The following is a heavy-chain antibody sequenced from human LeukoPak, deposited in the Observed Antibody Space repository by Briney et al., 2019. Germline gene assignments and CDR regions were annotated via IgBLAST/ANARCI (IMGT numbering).Heavy chain of an antibody. J-gene: IGHJ3*02. V-gene: IGHV3-48*01. D-gene: IGHD4-17*01. CDR2: ISSSSSNM. Sequence: PGGSLRLSSAASGFTFSTYSMNWVRQAPGKGLDWVSYISSSSSNMYYADSVKGRFTTSRDNAKNSLYMQMNNLRAEDTAVYYCVRNDGDNAFDIWGRGTKVTVSS. CDR1: GFTFSTYS. CDR3: VRNDGDNAFDI.